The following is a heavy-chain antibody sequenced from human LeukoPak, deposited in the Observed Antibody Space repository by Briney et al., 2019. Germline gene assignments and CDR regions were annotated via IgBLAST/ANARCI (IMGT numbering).Heavy chain of an antibody. J-gene: IGHJ4*02. Sequence: GGSLRLSCVASGFTFSDYYMSWIRQAPGKGLEWLSYISTRGSTIYYADSVKGRFTISRDNAKNSLYLQMNSLRAEDTAVYYCARDMVRGVISPIDYWGQGTLVTVSS. D-gene: IGHD3-10*01. CDR3: ARDMVRGVISPIDY. CDR1: GFTFSDYY. CDR2: ISTRGSTI. V-gene: IGHV3-11*04.